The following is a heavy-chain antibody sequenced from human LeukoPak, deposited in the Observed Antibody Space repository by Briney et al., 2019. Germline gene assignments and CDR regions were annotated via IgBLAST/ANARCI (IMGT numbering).Heavy chain of an antibody. V-gene: IGHV1-69*05. CDR1: GGTFSSYA. D-gene: IGHD2-2*01. CDR3: ARGKPGQLPYYYYGMDV. J-gene: IGHJ6*02. Sequence: GASVKVSCKASGGTFSSYAISWVRQAPGQGLEWMGGIIPIFGTANYAQKFQGRVTITTDESTSTAYMELSSLRSEDTAVYYCARGKPGQLPYYYYGMDVWGQGTTVTVSS. CDR2: IIPIFGTA.